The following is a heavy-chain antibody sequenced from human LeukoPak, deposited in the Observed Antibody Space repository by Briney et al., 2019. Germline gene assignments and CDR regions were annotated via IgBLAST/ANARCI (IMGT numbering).Heavy chain of an antibody. V-gene: IGHV4-4*09. CDR3: ARRVSYYDSSGYYRTTNWFDP. CDR1: GDSISTYH. CDR2: VYPSGST. J-gene: IGHJ5*02. D-gene: IGHD3-22*01. Sequence: SETLSLTCTVSGDSISTYHWSWIRQPPGKRLEWIGYVYPSGSTNYNPSLRSRVTISLDALKNQFSLKLSSVTAADTAVYYCARRVSYYDSSGYYRTTNWFDPWGQGTLVTVSS.